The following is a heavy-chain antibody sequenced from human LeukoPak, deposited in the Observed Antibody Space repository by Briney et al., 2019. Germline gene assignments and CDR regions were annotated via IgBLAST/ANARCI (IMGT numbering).Heavy chain of an antibody. CDR1: DGSISSGGYY. CDR3: ARGSSGWYGGNWFDP. D-gene: IGHD6-19*01. V-gene: IGHV4-31*03. CDR2: IYYSGST. J-gene: IGHJ5*02. Sequence: PSETLSLTCTVSDGSISSGGYYWSWIRQHPGKGLEWIGYIYYSGSTYYNPSLKSRVTISVDTSKNQFSLKLSSVTAADTAVYYCARGSSGWYGGNWFDPWGQGTLVTVSS.